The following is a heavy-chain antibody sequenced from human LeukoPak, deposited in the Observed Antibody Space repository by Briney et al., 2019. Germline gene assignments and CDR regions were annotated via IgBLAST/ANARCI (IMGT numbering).Heavy chain of an antibody. CDR3: ARDVVGSLDY. V-gene: IGHV3-7*01. CDR1: GFTFSTYW. CDR2: IKGGESAR. J-gene: IGHJ4*02. Sequence: GGSLRLSCAASGFTFSTYWMAWVRQAPGKGLEWVANIKGGESARHQADSVKGRFTISRDNTQNSVYLQMSSLRGEDTAVYYCARDVVGSLDYWGQGTLVTVSS. D-gene: IGHD1-26*01.